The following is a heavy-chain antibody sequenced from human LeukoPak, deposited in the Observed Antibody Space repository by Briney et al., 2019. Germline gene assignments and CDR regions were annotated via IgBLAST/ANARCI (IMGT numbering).Heavy chain of an antibody. V-gene: IGHV4-38-2*01. D-gene: IGHD2-21*01. CDR3: ARQAYEYKFVPWFDP. CDR1: GSSISSGYY. Sequence: SETLSLTCSVSGSSISSGYYWGCVQQPPGEVLEWFASIYHTGTTYYNPSLKSRISISVDTANNQFSLNLTSVTAADTAVYFCARQAYEYKFVPWFDPWGQGTLVTVSS. J-gene: IGHJ5*02. CDR2: IYHTGTT.